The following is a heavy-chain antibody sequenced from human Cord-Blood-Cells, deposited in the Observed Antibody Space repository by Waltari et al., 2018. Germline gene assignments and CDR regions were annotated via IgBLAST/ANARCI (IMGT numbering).Heavy chain of an antibody. CDR2: INHSGST. CDR3: ARQHYGSGSYYNG. V-gene: IGHV4-34*01. Sequence: QVQLQQWGAGLLKPSETLSLTCAVYGWSFSGYSCSWSPQPPGKGPEGFGEINHSGSTNYKPSLKSRVTISVDTSKNQFSLKLSSVTAADTAVYYCARQHYGSGSYYNGWGQGTLVTVSS. CDR1: GWSFSGYS. J-gene: IGHJ4*02. D-gene: IGHD3-10*01.